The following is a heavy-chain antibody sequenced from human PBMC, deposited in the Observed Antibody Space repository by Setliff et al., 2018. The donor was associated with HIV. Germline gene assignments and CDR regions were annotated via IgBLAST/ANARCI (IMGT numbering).Heavy chain of an antibody. CDR3: ARVQVGDPYYSYYYMDV. Sequence: EASVKVSCKASGYTFTNYGISWVRQAPGQGLEWMGWISAYNGNTKYAQKLQGRVTMTTDTSTSTAYMELRNLRSDDTAVYYCARVQVGDPYYSYYYMDVWGEGTTVTVSS. V-gene: IGHV1-18*01. CDR1: GYTFTNYG. D-gene: IGHD2-8*02. J-gene: IGHJ6*03. CDR2: ISAYNGNT.